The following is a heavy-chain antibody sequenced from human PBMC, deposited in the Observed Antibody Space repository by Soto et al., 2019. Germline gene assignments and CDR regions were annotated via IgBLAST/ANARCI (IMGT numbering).Heavy chain of an antibody. CDR1: GFTVCSYA. D-gene: IGHD6-19*01. CDR3: AKGVPGIAVAGTGYFQH. Sequence: PGGSLRICCAASGFTVCSYAMSWVRQAPGKGLEWVSGISGSGDSTYYADSVKGRFTISRDNSKNTLYLQMNSLRAEDTAVYYCAKGVPGIAVAGTGYFQHWGQGTLVTVSS. CDR2: ISGSGDST. J-gene: IGHJ1*01. V-gene: IGHV3-23*01.